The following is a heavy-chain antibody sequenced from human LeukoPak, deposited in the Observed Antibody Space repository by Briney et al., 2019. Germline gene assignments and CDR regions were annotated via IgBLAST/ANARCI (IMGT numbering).Heavy chain of an antibody. CDR3: ARVEAEALDY. J-gene: IGHJ4*02. CDR1: GGTFSSYA. D-gene: IGHD6-19*01. Sequence: ASVKVSCKASGGTFSSYAISWVRQAPGPGLEWMGRIIPIFGTADYAQKFQGRVTITTDESTSTADMELSSLRSEDTAVYYCARVEAEALDYWGQGTLVTVSS. V-gene: IGHV1-69*05. CDR2: IIPIFGTA.